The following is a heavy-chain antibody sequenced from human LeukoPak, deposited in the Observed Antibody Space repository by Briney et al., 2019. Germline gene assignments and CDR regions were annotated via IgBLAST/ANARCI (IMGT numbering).Heavy chain of an antibody. CDR2: ISYDGSNK. CDR3: AKDKVVLGAYFDY. Sequence: PGGSLRLSRAASGFTFSSYGMHWVRQAPGKGLEWVAVISYDGSNKYCADSVKGRFTISRDNSKNTLYLQMNSLRAEDTAVYYCAKDKVVLGAYFDYWGQGTLVTVSS. CDR1: GFTFSSYG. V-gene: IGHV3-30*18. D-gene: IGHD2-15*01. J-gene: IGHJ4*02.